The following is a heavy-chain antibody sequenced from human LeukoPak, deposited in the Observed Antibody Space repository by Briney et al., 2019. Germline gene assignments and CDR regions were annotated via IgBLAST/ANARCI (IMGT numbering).Heavy chain of an antibody. CDR2: INKGGSEK. CDR3: ARTGVAAGLYFDS. D-gene: IGHD2-15*01. J-gene: IGHJ4*02. CDR1: GFRFSDYW. Sequence: GGSLRLSCAASGFRFSDYWMNWVRQAPGKGLEWVAGINKGGSEKHYVDSLRGRFTISRDNAKNSLYLQMSSLRVVATAVYYCARTGVAAGLYFDSWGQGTLVTASS. V-gene: IGHV3-7*03.